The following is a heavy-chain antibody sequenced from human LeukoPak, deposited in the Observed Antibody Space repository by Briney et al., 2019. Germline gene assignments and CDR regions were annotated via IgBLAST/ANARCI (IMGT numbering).Heavy chain of an antibody. CDR1: GGSFSGYY. CDR3: ARAADLDY. D-gene: IGHD6-13*01. J-gene: IGHJ4*02. Sequence: PSETLSLTCAVYGGSFSGYYWSWIRQSPGKGLEWIGEISHTGSTNYNPSLQSRVTISVGTSKNQFSLKLSSVTAADTAVYYCARAADLDYWGQGTLVTVSS. V-gene: IGHV4-34*01. CDR2: ISHTGST.